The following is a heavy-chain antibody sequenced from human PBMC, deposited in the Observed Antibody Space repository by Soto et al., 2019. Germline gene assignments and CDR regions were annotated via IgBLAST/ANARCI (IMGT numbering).Heavy chain of an antibody. J-gene: IGHJ4*02. V-gene: IGHV4-61*01. CDR3: ARDSALATVVPPRNYYFDY. CDR2: IYSSGRT. D-gene: IGHD4-17*01. Sequence: QVQLQESGPGLVKPSETLSLTCTVSGASVSSGSYYWSWIRQPPGKGLEWIGYIYSSGRTTYNPPLKRRVTIEVDTYKNQFSLKLSSVTAADTAVYYCARDSALATVVPPRNYYFDYWGQGTLVTVSS. CDR1: GASVSSGSYY.